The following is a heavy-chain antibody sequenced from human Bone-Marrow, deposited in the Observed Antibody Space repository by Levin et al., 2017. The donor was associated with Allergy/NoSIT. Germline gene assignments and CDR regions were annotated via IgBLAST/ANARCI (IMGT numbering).Heavy chain of an antibody. Sequence: GESLKISCEASGFTFGNYYMSWIRQAPGKGLEWVSYISSSSFYTNYADSVKGRFTISRDNAKSSLFLEMNSLRAEDTAIYYCAREYSGNSRDWLDPWGQGTLVTVSS. V-gene: IGHV3-11*05. D-gene: IGHD1-26*01. CDR1: GFTFGNYY. J-gene: IGHJ5*02. CDR3: AREYSGNSRDWLDP. CDR2: ISSSSFYT.